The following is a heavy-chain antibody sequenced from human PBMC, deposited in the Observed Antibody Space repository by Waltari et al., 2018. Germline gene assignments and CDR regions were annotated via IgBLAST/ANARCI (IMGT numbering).Heavy chain of an antibody. CDR2: SIPIFGTT. Sequence: QVQLVQSGAEVKKPGSSVKVSCKASGGTFSSYAISWVRQAPGQGLECMGGSIPIFGTTNYAQKFQGRVTITAEKATSTADMELSSLRSEDTAVYYCARYNWNYGRAWFDPWGQGTLVTVSS. CDR3: ARYNWNYGRAWFDP. V-gene: IGHV1-69*06. CDR1: GGTFSSYA. D-gene: IGHD1-7*01. J-gene: IGHJ5*02.